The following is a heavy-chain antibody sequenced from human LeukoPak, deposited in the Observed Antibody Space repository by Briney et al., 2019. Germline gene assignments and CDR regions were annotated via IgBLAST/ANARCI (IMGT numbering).Heavy chain of an antibody. CDR3: ARGGDMVRGRMDV. CDR1: GGSISSYY. Sequence: SETLSLTCTVSGGSISSYYWSWIRQPPGKGLEWIGYIYYSGSTNYNPSLKSRVTISVDTSKNQFSLKLSSVTAADTAVYYRARGGDMVRGRMDVWGQGTTVTVSS. D-gene: IGHD3-10*01. J-gene: IGHJ6*02. V-gene: IGHV4-59*01. CDR2: IYYSGST.